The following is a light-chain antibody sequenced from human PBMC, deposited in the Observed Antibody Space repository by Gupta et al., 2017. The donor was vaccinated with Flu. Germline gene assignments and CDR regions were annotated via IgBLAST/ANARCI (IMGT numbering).Light chain of an antibody. Sequence: QSITISCTGTSSDVGSYNLVSWYQQQPGKAPKLMIYEGYKRSSGVSNRFSGSKSGNTASLTISGLQAEDEADYFCWSFDGSRLVFGTGTKVTVL. J-gene: IGLJ1*01. V-gene: IGLV2-23*01. CDR3: WSFDGSRLV. CDR1: SSDVGSYNL. CDR2: EGY.